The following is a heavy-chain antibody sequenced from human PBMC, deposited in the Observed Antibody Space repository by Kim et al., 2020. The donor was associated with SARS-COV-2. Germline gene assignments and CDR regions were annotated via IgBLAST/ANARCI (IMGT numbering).Heavy chain of an antibody. CDR3: ASGGPLWFGELSV. V-gene: IGHV4-34*01. CDR1: GGSFSGYY. D-gene: IGHD3-10*01. CDR2: INHSGST. J-gene: IGHJ6*02. Sequence: SETLSLTCAVYGGSFSGYYWSWIRQPPGKGLEWIGEINHSGSTNYNPSLKSRVTISVDTSKNQFSLKLSSVTAADTAVYYCASGGPLWFGELSVWGQGTTVTVSS.